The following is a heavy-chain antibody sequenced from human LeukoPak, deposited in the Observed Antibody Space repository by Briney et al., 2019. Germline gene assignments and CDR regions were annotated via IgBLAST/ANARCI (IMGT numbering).Heavy chain of an antibody. CDR3: ARGSDYYGSGSYFIDAFDI. Sequence: GGSLRLSCAASGFTFSSYSMNWVRQAPGKGLEWVSSISSSSSYIYYAGSVKGRFTISRDNAKNSLYLQMNSLRAGDTAVYYCARGSDYYGSGSYFIDAFDIWGQGTMVTVSS. V-gene: IGHV3-21*01. J-gene: IGHJ3*02. CDR1: GFTFSSYS. D-gene: IGHD3-10*01. CDR2: ISSSSSYI.